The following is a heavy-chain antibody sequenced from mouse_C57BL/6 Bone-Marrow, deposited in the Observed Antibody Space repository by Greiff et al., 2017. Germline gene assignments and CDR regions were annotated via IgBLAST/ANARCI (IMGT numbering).Heavy chain of an antibody. CDR3: ARNGYYYGTYWYFDV. J-gene: IGHJ1*03. CDR1: GFSLTSYG. Sequence: VKVVESGPGLVQPSQSLSITCTVSGFSLTSYGVHWVRQSPGKGLEWLGVIWSGGNTDYNAAFISRLSISKDNSKSQVFFKMNSLQADDTAIYYCARNGYYYGTYWYFDVWGTGTTVTASS. CDR2: IWSGGNT. V-gene: IGHV2-2*01. D-gene: IGHD1-1*01.